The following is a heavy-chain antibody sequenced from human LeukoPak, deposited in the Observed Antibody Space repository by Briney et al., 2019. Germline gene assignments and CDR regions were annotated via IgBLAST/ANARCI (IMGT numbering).Heavy chain of an antibody. CDR3: ARTLKSRYYYDSSGYSFDY. CDR2: INHSGST. J-gene: IGHJ4*02. Sequence: SETLSLTCAVYGGSFSGYYWSWIRQPPGKGLEWIGEINHSGSTNYNPSLKSRVTISVDTSTNQFSLKLSSVTAADTAVYYCARTLKSRYYYDSSGYSFDYWGQGTLVTVSS. V-gene: IGHV4-34*01. D-gene: IGHD3-22*01. CDR1: GGSFSGYY.